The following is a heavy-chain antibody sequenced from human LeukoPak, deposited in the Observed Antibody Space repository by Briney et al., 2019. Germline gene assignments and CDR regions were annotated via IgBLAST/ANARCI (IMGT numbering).Heavy chain of an antibody. J-gene: IGHJ4*02. Sequence: PSETLSLTCTVSGGSITSYFWGWIRQPPGKGLEYIGYFYYSGSTKYNPSLKSRVTISVDTSKNQFSLKLSSVTAADTAVYYCARLDGGSYRFDYWGQGTLVTVSS. CDR1: GGSITSYF. D-gene: IGHD1-26*01. V-gene: IGHV4-59*08. CDR3: ARLDGGSYRFDY. CDR2: FYYSGST.